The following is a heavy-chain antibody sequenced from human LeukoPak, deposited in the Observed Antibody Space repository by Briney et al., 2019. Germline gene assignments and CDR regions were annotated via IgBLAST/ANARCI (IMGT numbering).Heavy chain of an antibody. CDR2: ISSSSSYI. CDR1: GFTFSSYS. CDR3: ARVDGSGYDSESYFDY. J-gene: IGHJ4*02. D-gene: IGHD5-12*01. V-gene: IGHV3-21*01. Sequence: PGGSLRLSCAASGFTFSSYSMNWVRQAPGKGLEWVSSISSSSSYIYYADSVKGRFTISRDNAKNSLYLQMNSLRAEDTAVYYCARVDGSGYDSESYFDYWGQGTLVTVSS.